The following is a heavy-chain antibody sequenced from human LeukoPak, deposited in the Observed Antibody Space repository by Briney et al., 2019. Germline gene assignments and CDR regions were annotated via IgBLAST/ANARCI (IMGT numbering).Heavy chain of an antibody. CDR1: GFTFSSYS. V-gene: IGHV3-21*01. J-gene: IGHJ6*03. CDR2: ISSSSSYI. Sequence: GGSLRLSCVASGFTFSSYSMNWVRQAPGKGLEWVSSISSSSSYIYYADSVKGRFTISRDNAKNSLYLQMNSLRAEDTAVYYCARGRGVVAAIYYYYYMDVWGKGTTVTVSS. D-gene: IGHD2-15*01. CDR3: ARGRGVVAAIYYYYYMDV.